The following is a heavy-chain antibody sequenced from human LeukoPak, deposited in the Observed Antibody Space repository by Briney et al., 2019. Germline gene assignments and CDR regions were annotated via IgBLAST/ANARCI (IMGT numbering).Heavy chain of an antibody. CDR3: ARGRRYCSSTSCSPRGYYYGMDV. D-gene: IGHD2-2*01. J-gene: IGHJ6*02. Sequence: ASVTVSCKASGYTFTSYDINWVRQAPGQGLEWMGWMNPNSGNTVYAQKFQGRVTMTRNTSISTAYMELSSLRSEDTAVYYCARGRRYCSSTSCSPRGYYYGMDVWGQGTTVTVSS. CDR1: GYTFTSYD. V-gene: IGHV1-8*01. CDR2: MNPNSGNT.